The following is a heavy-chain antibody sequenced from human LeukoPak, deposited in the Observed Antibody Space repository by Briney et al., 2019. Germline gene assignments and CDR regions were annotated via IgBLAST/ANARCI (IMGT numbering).Heavy chain of an antibody. J-gene: IGHJ4*02. D-gene: IGHD1-26*01. V-gene: IGHV3-74*01. CDR1: GFTFSTYW. CDR2: LSPDGSSS. CDR3: TRSPSLGGRYWGFDY. Sequence: GGSLRLSCAASGFTFSTYWMHWVRQAPGKGLVWGSRLSPDGSSSIYADSVKGRFTVSRDNAKNTLYLQMNSLRAEDTAVYYCTRSPSLGGRYWGFDYWGQGALVTVSS.